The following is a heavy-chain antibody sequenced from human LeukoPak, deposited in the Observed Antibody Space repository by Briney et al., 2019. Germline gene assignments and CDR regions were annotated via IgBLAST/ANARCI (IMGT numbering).Heavy chain of an antibody. CDR2: IIPIFGTA. V-gene: IGHV1-69*13. D-gene: IGHD2-2*01. J-gene: IGHJ5*02. CDR1: GGTFSSYA. CDR3: ARVGAVSSWFDP. Sequence: GASVEVSCKASGGTFSSYAISWVRQAPGQGLEWMGGIIPIFGTANYAQKFQGRVTITADESTSTAYMELSSLRSEDTAVYYCARVGAVSSWFDPWGQGTLVTVSS.